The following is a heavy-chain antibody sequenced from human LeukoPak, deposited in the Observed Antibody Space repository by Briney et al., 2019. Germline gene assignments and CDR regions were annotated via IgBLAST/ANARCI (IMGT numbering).Heavy chain of an antibody. CDR2: ISSSGSST. D-gene: IGHD3-10*02. Sequence: PGGSLRLSCVASGITFSTYAMSWVRQAPGKGLEWVSVISSSGSSTYYADSVKGRFTISRDNLKNTLYLQMNSLRAEDTAVYYCARGLRVLFGELLGAFDYWGQGTLVTVSS. CDR3: ARGLRVLFGELLGAFDY. V-gene: IGHV3-23*01. J-gene: IGHJ4*02. CDR1: GITFSTYA.